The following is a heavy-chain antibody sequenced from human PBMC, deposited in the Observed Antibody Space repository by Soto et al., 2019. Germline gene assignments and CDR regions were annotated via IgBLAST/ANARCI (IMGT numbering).Heavy chain of an antibody. V-gene: IGHV3-23*01. Sequence: EVQLLESGGELVQPGGSLRLSCVAPGFPFNRSAMTWVRQAPGQGLEWVSGISDDGGATYSADSVKGRFTISRDTSENTLFLLINRLRAEYTAVYYCAHGKVHDSSGYYHPVADYWGQGTLVTVSS. CDR2: ISDDGGAT. D-gene: IGHD3-22*01. J-gene: IGHJ4*02. CDR3: AHGKVHDSSGYYHPVADY. CDR1: GFPFNRSA.